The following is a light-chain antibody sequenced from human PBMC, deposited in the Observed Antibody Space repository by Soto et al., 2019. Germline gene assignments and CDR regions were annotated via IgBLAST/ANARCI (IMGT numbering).Light chain of an antibody. J-gene: IGKJ1*01. CDR1: QSIYEK. CDR2: AAS. V-gene: IGKV3-15*01. CDR3: QQYNNWPV. Sequence: VLAQSPATQSLSPGERVTLFFRASQSIYEKLAWYQQKPGQAPRLLIYAASTRATGIPARFSGSGSGTEFTLTISSLQSEDFAVYYCQQYNNWPVFGQGTKVDI.